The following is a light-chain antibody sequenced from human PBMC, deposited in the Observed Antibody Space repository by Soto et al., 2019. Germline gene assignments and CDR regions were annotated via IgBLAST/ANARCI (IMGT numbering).Light chain of an antibody. CDR2: RAS. CDR3: QQYNNWPLT. J-gene: IGKJ4*01. CDR1: QSFSRN. V-gene: IGKV3-15*01. Sequence: EIVMTQSPATMSVSPGDRATLSCRASQSFSRNLAWYQQKPGQAPRLLIYRASTRATNIAARISGSESGTEFPLSISSLQSEDFAVYSCQQYNNWPLTFGGGTKVEIK.